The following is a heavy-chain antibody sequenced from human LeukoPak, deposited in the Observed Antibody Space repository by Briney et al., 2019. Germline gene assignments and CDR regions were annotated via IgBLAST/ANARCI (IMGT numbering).Heavy chain of an antibody. D-gene: IGHD5-12*01. Sequence: GGSLRLSCAASGFTFSSYSMNWVRQAPGKGLEWVSSISSSSSTIYYADSVKGRFTISRDNAKNSLYLQMNSLRAEDTAVYYCARVPGYSGYDSANWYFDLWGRGTLVTVSS. V-gene: IGHV3-48*01. CDR3: ARVPGYSGYDSANWYFDL. J-gene: IGHJ2*01. CDR2: ISSSSSTI. CDR1: GFTFSSYS.